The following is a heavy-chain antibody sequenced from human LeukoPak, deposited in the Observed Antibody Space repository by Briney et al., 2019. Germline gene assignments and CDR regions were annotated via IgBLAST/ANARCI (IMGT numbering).Heavy chain of an antibody. Sequence: GGSLRLSCAASGFTFSSYSMNWVRQAPGKGLEWVSVIYSGGSTYYADSVKGRFTISRDNSKNTLYLQMNSLRAEDTAVYYCARCIAVAAPAYWGQGTLVTVSS. V-gene: IGHV3-53*01. CDR1: GFTFSSYS. CDR2: IYSGGST. J-gene: IGHJ4*02. D-gene: IGHD6-19*01. CDR3: ARCIAVAAPAY.